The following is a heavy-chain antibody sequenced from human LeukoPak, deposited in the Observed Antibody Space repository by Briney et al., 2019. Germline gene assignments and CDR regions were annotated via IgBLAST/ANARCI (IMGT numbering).Heavy chain of an antibody. J-gene: IGHJ4*02. CDR2: FTRSNI. V-gene: IGHV3-21*01. CDR1: GFTFSTYS. CDR3: ARQLSSLVGATNY. Sequence: GGSLRLSCAASGFTFSTYSMNWVRQAPGKGLEWVSSFTRSNIFYADSVKGRFTISRDNAKNSLYLQMNSLRAEDTAVYYCARQLSSLVGATNYWGQGTLVTVSS. D-gene: IGHD1-26*01.